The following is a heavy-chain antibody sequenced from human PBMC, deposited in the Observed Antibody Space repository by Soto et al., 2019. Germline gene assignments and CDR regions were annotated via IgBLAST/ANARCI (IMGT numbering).Heavy chain of an antibody. CDR2: ISSSSSTI. CDR3: ARGADYDSSGIRLNWFDP. Sequence: EVQLVESGGGLVQPGGSLRLSCAASGFTFSSYSMNWVRQAPGKGLEWVSYISSSSSTIYYADSVKGRFSISRDNAKNVLYLKMNSLRDEDTAVYYCARGADYDSSGIRLNWFDPWGQGTLVTVSS. J-gene: IGHJ5*02. D-gene: IGHD3-22*01. V-gene: IGHV3-48*02. CDR1: GFTFSSYS.